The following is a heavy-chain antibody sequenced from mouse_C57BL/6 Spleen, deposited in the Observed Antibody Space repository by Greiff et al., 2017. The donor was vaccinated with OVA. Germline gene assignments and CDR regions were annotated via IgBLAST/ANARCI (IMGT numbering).Heavy chain of an antibody. Sequence: DVKLQESGPGLAEPSQTLSLTCSVTGYSITSDYWNWIRKFPGNKLEYMGYISYSGSTYYNPSLKSRISITRDTSKNQYYLQLNSVTTEDTATYYCARSLYYYGSSYPFAYWGQGTLVTVSA. CDR1: GYSITSDY. J-gene: IGHJ3*01. D-gene: IGHD1-1*01. CDR2: ISYSGST. V-gene: IGHV3-8*01. CDR3: ARSLYYYGSSYPFAY.